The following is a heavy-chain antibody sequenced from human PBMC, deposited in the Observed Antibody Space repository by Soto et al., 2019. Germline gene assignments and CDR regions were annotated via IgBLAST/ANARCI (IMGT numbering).Heavy chain of an antibody. V-gene: IGHV1-18*01. Sequence: QVQLVQSGAEVKKPGASVKVSCKASGYTFTSYGITWVRQAPGQGLEWMGWISGYSDNTDYAQKLQGRVTMTTDTSTTTAYMELRSLRFDDTAVYFCARAIPMVRGPYGMDVWGQGTTVTVSS. CDR1: GYTFTSYG. CDR3: ARAIPMVRGPYGMDV. J-gene: IGHJ6*02. D-gene: IGHD3-10*01. CDR2: ISGYSDNT.